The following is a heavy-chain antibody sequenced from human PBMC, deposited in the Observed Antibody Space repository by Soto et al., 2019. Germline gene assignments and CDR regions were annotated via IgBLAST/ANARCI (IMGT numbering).Heavy chain of an antibody. CDR2: ISSSGSTI. J-gene: IGHJ5*02. CDR3: ARDPMSIAAAGTGWFDP. CDR1: GFTFSDYY. Sequence: GGSLRLSCAASGFTFSDYYMSWIRQAPGKGLEWVSYISSSGSTIYYADSVKGRFTISRDNAKNSLYLQMNSLRAEDTAVYYCARDPMSIAAAGTGWFDPWGQGTLVTVSS. D-gene: IGHD6-13*01. V-gene: IGHV3-11*01.